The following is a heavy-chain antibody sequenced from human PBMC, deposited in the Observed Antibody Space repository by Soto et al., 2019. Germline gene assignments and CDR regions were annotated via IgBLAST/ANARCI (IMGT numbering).Heavy chain of an antibody. V-gene: IGHV3-33*01. CDR1: GFTFSISG. CDR3: ARGSPVSNPLVAATPLDY. CDR2: IWYDGSNK. Sequence: QMQLVESGGGVGQPGRSLRLYCAASGFTFSISGMHWVREAPSKGLGWVAVIWYDGSNKDYADSVKGRFTISRDNSKNSMYLQINSLRAEHTAVYYWARGSPVSNPLVAATPLDYWGQGTLVTVSS. J-gene: IGHJ4*02. D-gene: IGHD2-15*01.